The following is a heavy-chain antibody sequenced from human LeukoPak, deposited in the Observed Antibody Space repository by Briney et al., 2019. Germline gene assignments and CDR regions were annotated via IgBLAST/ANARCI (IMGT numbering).Heavy chain of an antibody. Sequence: GGSLRLSCAASGFTVSTNYVSWVRQAPGKGLEWVSVIYRSGSTYYADSVKGRFTISRDNSKNTLYLQMNRLRAEDTAVYYCARDRYGGDYFDSWGQGTLVTVSS. V-gene: IGHV3-53*01. J-gene: IGHJ4*02. CDR3: ARDRYGGDYFDS. CDR1: GFTVSTNY. D-gene: IGHD4-23*01. CDR2: IYRSGST.